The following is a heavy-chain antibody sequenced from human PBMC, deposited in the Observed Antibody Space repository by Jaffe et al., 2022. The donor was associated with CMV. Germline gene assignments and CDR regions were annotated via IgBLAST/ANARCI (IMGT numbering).Heavy chain of an antibody. D-gene: IGHD6-6*01. CDR3: ARAGIAARYYYYYMDV. J-gene: IGHJ6*03. CDR1: GGSISSYY. CDR2: IYYSGST. V-gene: IGHV4-59*01. Sequence: QVQLQESGPGLVKPSETLSLTCTVSGGSISSYYWSWIRQPPGKGLEWIGYIYYSGSTNYNPSLKSRVTISVDTSKNQFSLKLSSVTAADTAVYYCARAGIAARYYYYYMDVWGKGTTVTVSS.